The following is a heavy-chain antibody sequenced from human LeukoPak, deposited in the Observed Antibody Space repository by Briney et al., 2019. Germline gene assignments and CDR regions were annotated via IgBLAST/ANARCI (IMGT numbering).Heavy chain of an antibody. V-gene: IGHV3-66*01. J-gene: IGHJ4*02. D-gene: IGHD3-16*01. CDR3: ARGVGGGASGQ. Sequence: GGSLRLSCAASGFTVSSNYMSWVRQVPGNGLEWVSVIYSDGTISYADSVKGRFTISRDNSENTLYLQMNSLRVEDTAVYYCARGVGGGASGQWGQGTLVTVSS. CDR2: IYSDGTI. CDR1: GFTVSSNY.